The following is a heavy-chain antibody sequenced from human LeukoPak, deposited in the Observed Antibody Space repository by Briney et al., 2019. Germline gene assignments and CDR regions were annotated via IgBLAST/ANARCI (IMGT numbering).Heavy chain of an antibody. J-gene: IGHJ4*02. CDR2: IYSGGST. V-gene: IGHV3-66*01. CDR3: ARDRKYYDFWSGYYNDY. Sequence: GGSLRLSCAASGFTVSSNYMSWVRQAPGKGLEWVSVIYSGGSTYYADSVKGRFTISRDNSKNTLYLQMNSLRAEDTAVYYCARDRKYYDFWSGYYNDYWGQGTLVTVSS. CDR1: GFTVSSNY. D-gene: IGHD3-3*01.